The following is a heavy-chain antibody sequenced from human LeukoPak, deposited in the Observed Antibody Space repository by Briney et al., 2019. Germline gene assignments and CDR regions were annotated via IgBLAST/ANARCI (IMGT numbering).Heavy chain of an antibody. CDR3: LRDLNWSLDQ. J-gene: IGHJ4*02. CDR1: GFTFSNYM. V-gene: IGHV3-74*01. CDR2: IKSDGITI. D-gene: IGHD1-20*01. Sequence: QSGGSLRLSCAASGFTFSNYMMHWVRHAPGKGLVWVSRIKSDGITITYADSVKGRFTISRDNAKNTLYLQMNSLRADDTAVYYCLRDLNWSLDQWGQGTLVTVSS.